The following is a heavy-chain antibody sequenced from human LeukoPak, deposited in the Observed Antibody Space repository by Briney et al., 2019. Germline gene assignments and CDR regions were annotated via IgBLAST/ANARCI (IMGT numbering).Heavy chain of an antibody. CDR3: VAVTPYGMDV. CDR1: GYTFTGYY. CDR2: INPSGGST. D-gene: IGHD6-19*01. Sequence: ASVKVSCKASGYTFTGYYMHWVRQAPGQGLEWMGIINPSGGSTSYAQKFQGRVTMTRDTSTSTVYMELSSLRSEDTAVYYCVAVTPYGMDVWGQGTTVTVSS. J-gene: IGHJ6*02. V-gene: IGHV1-46*01.